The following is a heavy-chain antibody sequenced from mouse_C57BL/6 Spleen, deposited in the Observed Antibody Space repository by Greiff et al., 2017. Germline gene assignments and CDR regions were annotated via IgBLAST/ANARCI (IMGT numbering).Heavy chain of an antibody. D-gene: IGHD1-1*01. J-gene: IGHJ2*01. CDR2: IYPGSGNT. CDR3: SGEDRYCRSYGNYFDY. Sequence: QVQLKESGAELVRPGASVKLSCKASGYTFTDYYINWVKQRPGQGLEWIARIYPGSGNTYYNEKFKGKATLTAEKSSSTAYMQLSSLPSEYSAVYFCSGEDRYCRSYGNYFDYWGQGTTLTVSS. CDR1: GYTFTDYY. V-gene: IGHV1-76*01.